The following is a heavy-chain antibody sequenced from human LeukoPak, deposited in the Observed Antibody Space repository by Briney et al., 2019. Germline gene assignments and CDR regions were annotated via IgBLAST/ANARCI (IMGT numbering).Heavy chain of an antibody. CDR1: GFTFSHYW. Sequence: GGSLRLSCAASGFTFSHYWMSWVRQAPGKGLEWVANIKHDGSTKYYVDSVRGRFTISRDNAKNSLSLQMSSLRAEDSSVYYCAGDTARGDFDYWGQGTLVAVSS. V-gene: IGHV3-7*01. D-gene: IGHD6-25*01. J-gene: IGHJ4*02. CDR2: IKHDGSTK. CDR3: AGDTARGDFDY.